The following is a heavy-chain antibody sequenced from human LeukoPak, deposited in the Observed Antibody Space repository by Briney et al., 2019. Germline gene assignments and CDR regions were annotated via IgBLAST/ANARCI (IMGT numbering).Heavy chain of an antibody. CDR2: IIPIFGTA. V-gene: IGHV1-69*13. J-gene: IGHJ4*02. D-gene: IGHD1-26*01. CDR1: GGTFSSYA. Sequence: GAPVKVSCKASGGTFSSYAISWVRQAPGQGLEWMGGIIPIFGTANYAQKFQGRVTITADESTSTAYMELSSLRSEDTAVYYCASGLVGATTGSYWGQGTLVTVSS. CDR3: ASGLVGATTGSY.